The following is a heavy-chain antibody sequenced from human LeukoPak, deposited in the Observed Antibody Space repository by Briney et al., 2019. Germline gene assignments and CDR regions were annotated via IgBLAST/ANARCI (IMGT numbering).Heavy chain of an antibody. CDR2: IIPIFGTA. V-gene: IGHV1-69*13. CDR1: GGTFSSYA. J-gene: IGHJ5*02. Sequence: SVKVTCKASGGTFSSYAISWVRQAPGQGLEWMGGIIPIFGTANYAQKFQGRVTITADESTSTAYMELSSLRSEDTAVYYCALSYDSSGYYTEPNWFDPWGQGTLVTVSS. D-gene: IGHD3-22*01. CDR3: ALSYDSSGYYTEPNWFDP.